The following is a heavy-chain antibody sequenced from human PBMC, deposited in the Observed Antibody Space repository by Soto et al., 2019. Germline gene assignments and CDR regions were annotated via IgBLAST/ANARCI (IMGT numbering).Heavy chain of an antibody. Sequence: QVQLVQSGAKVKKPGSSVKVSYKASGGSFSNYAFSWVRQAPGQGLEWMGGIIPIFDTANYAQKFQGRVTITAYKSTRTAYMELNSLRSEDTAVYYSARGGYNWSLRTYWYFDLWGRGTLVTVSS. J-gene: IGHJ2*01. D-gene: IGHD1-20*01. CDR3: ARGGYNWSLRTYWYFDL. CDR1: GGSFSNYA. CDR2: IIPIFDTA. V-gene: IGHV1-69*06.